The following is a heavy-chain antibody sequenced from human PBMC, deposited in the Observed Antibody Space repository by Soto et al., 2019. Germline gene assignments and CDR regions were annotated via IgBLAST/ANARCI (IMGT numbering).Heavy chain of an antibody. Sequence: ASVKVSCKASGGTFSSYAISWVRQAPGQGLEWMGGIIPIFGTANYAQKFQGRVTITADESTSTAYMELSSLRSEDTAVYYCERCCYGYRYGYYGMDVLGKGTTGTVSS. CDR3: ERCCYGYRYGYYGMDV. J-gene: IGHJ6*04. V-gene: IGHV1-69*13. D-gene: IGHD5-18*01. CDR2: IIPIFGTA. CDR1: GGTFSSYA.